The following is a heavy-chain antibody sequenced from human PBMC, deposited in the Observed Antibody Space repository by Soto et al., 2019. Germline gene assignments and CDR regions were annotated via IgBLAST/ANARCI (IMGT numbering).Heavy chain of an antibody. CDR1: GEALGSGQSY. D-gene: IGHD3-10*01. Sequence: QVQLQESGPGLVKSSETLSLICFVSGEALGSGQSYWNWIRQAPGKGLEWIGHTFVTGATKYSASLKSRVTMSVDTSKSLISLTLTSVTAADSATYFCARGRSDSAGSSFGRRMDVWGQGTTVTVSS. CDR3: ARGRSDSAGSSFGRRMDV. V-gene: IGHV4-61*01. J-gene: IGHJ6*02. CDR2: TFVTGAT.